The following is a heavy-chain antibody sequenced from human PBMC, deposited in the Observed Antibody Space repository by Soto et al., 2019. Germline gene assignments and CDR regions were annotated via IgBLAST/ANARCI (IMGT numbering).Heavy chain of an antibody. J-gene: IGHJ4*02. CDR3: ARGLDTSMDPWHFDP. Sequence: SETLSLTCTFSGDSMSSFTYRALVRQPPGKGLEKIGEIYQSGSTNYNPSLKSRVTISADKSNNPFSLRLTSVTSATTAVYYSARGLDTSMDPWHFDPWGEGTLVTV. CDR1: GDSMSSFTY. D-gene: IGHD3-22*01. CDR2: IYQSGST. V-gene: IGHV4-4*02.